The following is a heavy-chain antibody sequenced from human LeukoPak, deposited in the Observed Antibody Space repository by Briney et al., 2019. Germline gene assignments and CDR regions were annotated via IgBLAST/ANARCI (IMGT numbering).Heavy chain of an antibody. D-gene: IGHD3-16*01. CDR1: GGSISSYY. J-gene: IGHJ4*02. CDR2: IYYSGST. CDR3: ASSNLRFLDY. V-gene: IGHV4-59*08. Sequence: SETLSLTCTDSGGSISSYYWSWIRQPPGKGLEWIGYIYYSGSTNYNPSLKSRVTISVDTSKNQFSLKLSSVTAADTAVYYCASSNLRFLDYWGPGTLVTVSS.